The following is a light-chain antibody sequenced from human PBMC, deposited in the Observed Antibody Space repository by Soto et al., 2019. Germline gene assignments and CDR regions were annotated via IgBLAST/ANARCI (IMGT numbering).Light chain of an antibody. J-gene: IGKJ1*01. CDR1: QSISTW. CDR3: QPYKTYWT. V-gene: IGKV1-5*02. Sequence: DIQMTQSPSTLSASVGDRVTIICRASQSISTWLAWYQQKPGKAPKLLMYDASRLESGVPSRFSGSGSGTEFTLTISSLQPDDFATYYCQPYKTYWTFGQGTKVEIK. CDR2: DAS.